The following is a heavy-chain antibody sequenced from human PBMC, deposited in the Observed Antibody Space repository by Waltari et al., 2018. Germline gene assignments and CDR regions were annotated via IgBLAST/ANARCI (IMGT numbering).Heavy chain of an antibody. V-gene: IGHV3-30*04. CDR2: ISYDGSNK. Sequence: QGQLVESGGGVVQPGRSLRLSCAASGFTFISYTMHWVRQAPGKGLDWVAVISYDGSNKYHADSVKGRFTISRDNSKNTLYLQMNSLRTEDTAVYYCARDGEMYCSSTSCYYFDHWGQGTLVTVSS. CDR3: ARDGEMYCSSTSCYYFDH. CDR1: GFTFISYT. J-gene: IGHJ4*02. D-gene: IGHD2-2*01.